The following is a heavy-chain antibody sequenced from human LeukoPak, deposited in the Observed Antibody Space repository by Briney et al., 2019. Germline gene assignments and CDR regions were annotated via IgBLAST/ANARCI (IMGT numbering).Heavy chain of an antibody. Sequence: SVKVSCKASGGTFSSYAISWVRQTPGQGLEWMGGIIPIFGTANYAQKFQGRVTITADESTSTAYMELSSLRSEDTAVYYCARDREGYCTNGVCSNDAFDIWGQGTVVTVSS. D-gene: IGHD2-8*01. V-gene: IGHV1-69*01. CDR2: IIPIFGTA. CDR1: GGTFSSYA. J-gene: IGHJ3*02. CDR3: ARDREGYCTNGVCSNDAFDI.